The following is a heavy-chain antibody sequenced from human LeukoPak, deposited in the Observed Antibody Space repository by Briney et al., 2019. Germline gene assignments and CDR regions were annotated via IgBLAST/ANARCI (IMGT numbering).Heavy chain of an antibody. CDR1: GDSISSSY. V-gene: IGHV4-59*01. J-gene: IGHJ5*02. Sequence: SETLSLTCSVSGDSISSSYWTWIRQPPGKGLEWIGNVDDSGSTKYNPSLKSRVTMSVDPSKNQFSLKLNSVTAADTAVYYCERDRIAVASNWIDPWDQGTLVTVSS. D-gene: IGHD6-19*01. CDR2: VDDSGST. CDR3: ERDRIAVASNWIDP.